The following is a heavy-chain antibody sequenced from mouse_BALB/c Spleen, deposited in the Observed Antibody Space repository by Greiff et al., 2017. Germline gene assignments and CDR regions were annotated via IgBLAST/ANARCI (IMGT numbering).Heavy chain of an antibody. CDR1: GYTFTDYN. CDR2: INPNNGGT. D-gene: IGHD2-4*01. Sequence: EVKLQESGPELVKPGASVKIPCKASGYTFTDYNMDWVKQSHGKSLEWIGDINPNNGGTIYNQKFKGKATLTVDKSSSTAYMELRSLTSEDTAVYYCARPIYYDYDGAWFAYWGQGTLVTVSA. J-gene: IGHJ3*01. CDR3: ARPIYYDYDGAWFAY. V-gene: IGHV1-18*01.